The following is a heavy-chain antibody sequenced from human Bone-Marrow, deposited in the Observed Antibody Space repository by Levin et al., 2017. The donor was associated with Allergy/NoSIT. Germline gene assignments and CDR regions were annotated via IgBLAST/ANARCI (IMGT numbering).Heavy chain of an antibody. CDR3: ARAIVVVIN. V-gene: IGHV3-7*04. CDR1: GFTFSSYW. D-gene: IGHD2-21*01. Sequence: GESLKISCAASGFTFSSYWMSWVRQAPGKGLEWVANIKQDGSEKYYVDSVKGRFTISRDNAKNSLYLQMNSLRAEDTAVYYCARAIVVVINWGQGTLVTVSS. J-gene: IGHJ4*02. CDR2: IKQDGSEK.